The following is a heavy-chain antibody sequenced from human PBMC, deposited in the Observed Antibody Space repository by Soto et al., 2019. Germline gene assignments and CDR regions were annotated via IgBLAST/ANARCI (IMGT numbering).Heavy chain of an antibody. CDR3: ARDRTMVRGVISYYGMDV. V-gene: IGHV3-30-3*01. CDR1: GFSFSSYA. J-gene: IGHJ6*02. CDR2: ISYDGSNK. D-gene: IGHD3-10*01. Sequence: VGSLRLSCAVSGFSFSSYALHWVRQAPGKGLEWVAVISYDGSNKAYADSVKGRFTISRENSKNTLYLQMNSLRPEDTAVYYCARDRTMVRGVISYYGMDVWGQGTTVTVS.